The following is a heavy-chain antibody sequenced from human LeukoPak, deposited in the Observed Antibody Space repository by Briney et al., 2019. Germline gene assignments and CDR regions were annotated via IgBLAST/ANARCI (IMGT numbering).Heavy chain of an antibody. J-gene: IGHJ5*02. CDR2: IYHSGYA. Sequence: SETLSLTCGVSGYSINSGYSWTWLRQRPGKGLEWIGNIYHSGYAYYNPSLKSRVTISLDASKNQFSLMLSSVTAADTAVYYCARNSSLTTLKGGWFDPWGQGTLVTVSS. CDR3: ARNSSLTTLKGGWFDP. CDR1: GYSINSGYS. V-gene: IGHV4-38-2*01. D-gene: IGHD4-11*01.